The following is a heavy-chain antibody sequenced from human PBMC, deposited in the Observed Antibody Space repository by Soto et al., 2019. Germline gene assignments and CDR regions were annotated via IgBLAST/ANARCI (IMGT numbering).Heavy chain of an antibody. V-gene: IGHV4-30-4*01. D-gene: IGHD3-3*01. CDR3: ARGGLFTIFGVVIVRPWFAP. J-gene: IGHJ5*02. CDR1: GGSISSGDYY. CDR2: IYYSGST. Sequence: PSETLSLTCTVSGGSISSGDYYWSWIRQPPGKGLEWIGYIYYSGSTYYNPSLKSRVTISVDTSKNQFSLKLSSVTAADTAVYYCARGGLFTIFGVVIVRPWFAPWGQGTLVTVSS.